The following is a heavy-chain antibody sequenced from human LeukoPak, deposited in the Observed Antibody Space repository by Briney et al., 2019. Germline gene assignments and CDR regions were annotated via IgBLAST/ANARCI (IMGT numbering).Heavy chain of an antibody. J-gene: IGHJ5*02. CDR1: GYTFTSYG. V-gene: IGHV1-18*01. D-gene: IGHD6-19*01. CDR2: ISAYNGNT. Sequence: GASVKVSCKASGYTFTSYGISWVRQAPGQGLEWMGWISAYNGNTNYAQKLQGRVTMTTDTSTSTAYMELRSLRSDDTAVYYCARVTTAPERTVYSSGWYDRDWGSGWFDPWGQGTLVTVSS. CDR3: ARVTTAPERTVYSSGWYDRDWGSGWFDP.